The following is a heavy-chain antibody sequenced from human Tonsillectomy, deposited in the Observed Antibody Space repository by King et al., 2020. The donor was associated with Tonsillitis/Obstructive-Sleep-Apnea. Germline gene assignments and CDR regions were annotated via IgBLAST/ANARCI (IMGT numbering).Heavy chain of an antibody. J-gene: IGHJ3*01. CDR3: ATDWGSGTYYVRAFDV. D-gene: IGHD1-26*01. CDR1: GFTFSNAW. Sequence: VQLVESGGGLVKPGGSLRLSCSASGFTFSNAWMSWVRQAPGKGPEWVGRIKSKSKGETTDYTAPVRGRFTIYRDDSKKTLFLQMNSLKTEDTAVYYCATDWGSGTYYVRAFDVWGLGTMVTVSS. V-gene: IGHV3-15*01. CDR2: IKSKSKGETT.